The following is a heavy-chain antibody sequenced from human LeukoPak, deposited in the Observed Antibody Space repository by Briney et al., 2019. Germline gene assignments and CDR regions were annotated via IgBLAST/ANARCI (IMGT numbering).Heavy chain of an antibody. Sequence: GGSLRLSCAASGFTFSSYNMKWVRQAPGKGLEWVSSISSRSSYIFYADSVKGRFTISRDNDKKSLYLQMNSLRAEDTAVYYCASGVNYFDHWGQGTLVTVSS. J-gene: IGHJ4*02. CDR2: ISSRSSYI. V-gene: IGHV3-21*01. D-gene: IGHD3-3*01. CDR1: GFTFSSYN. CDR3: ASGVNYFDH.